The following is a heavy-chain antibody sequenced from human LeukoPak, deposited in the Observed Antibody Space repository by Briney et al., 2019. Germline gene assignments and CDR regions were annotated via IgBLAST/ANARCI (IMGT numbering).Heavy chain of an antibody. CDR3: AKGTLKATIFGVVPFYYYGMDV. J-gene: IGHJ6*02. D-gene: IGHD3-3*01. Sequence: GGSLRLSCAASGFTFSSYAMSWVPRAPGKGLEWVSAFSGSGGRTSYAHSVKGRFTISRDNSKNTLYLQMNSLRAEDTAVYYCAKGTLKATIFGVVPFYYYGMDVWGQGTTVTVSS. V-gene: IGHV3-23*01. CDR1: GFTFSSYA. CDR2: FSGSGGRT.